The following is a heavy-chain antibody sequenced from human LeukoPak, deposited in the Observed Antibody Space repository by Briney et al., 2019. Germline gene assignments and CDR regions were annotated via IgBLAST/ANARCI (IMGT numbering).Heavy chain of an antibody. CDR1: GGSVSSGSYY. CDR2: IYYSGST. D-gene: IGHD5-18*01. J-gene: IGHJ4*02. Sequence: SETLYLTCTVSGGSVSSGSYYWSWIRQPPGKGLEWIGYIYYSGSTNYNPSLKSRVTISVDTSKNQFSLKLSSVTAADTAVYYCARAGEYSYGLDKYYFDYWGQGTLVTVSS. V-gene: IGHV4-61*01. CDR3: ARAGEYSYGLDKYYFDY.